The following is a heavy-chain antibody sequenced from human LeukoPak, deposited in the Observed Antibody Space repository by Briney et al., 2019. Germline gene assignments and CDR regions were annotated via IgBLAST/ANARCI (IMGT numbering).Heavy chain of an antibody. Sequence: GASVKVSCKASGYTFTDYYMHWVRQAPGQGLEWMGWINPNSGVTNYAQNFQGRVTMTRDTSISTAYMELSSLRAEDTAVYYCAKDRLLYSSSGYNWFDPWGQGTLVTVSS. CDR1: GYTFTDYY. V-gene: IGHV1-2*02. CDR2: INPNSGVT. J-gene: IGHJ5*02. CDR3: AKDRLLYSSSGYNWFDP. D-gene: IGHD6-13*01.